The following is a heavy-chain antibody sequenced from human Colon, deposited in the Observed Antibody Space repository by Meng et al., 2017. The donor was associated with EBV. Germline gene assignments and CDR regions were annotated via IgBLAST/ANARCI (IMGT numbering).Heavy chain of an antibody. CDR2: IDHRGNT. J-gene: IGHJ4*02. CDR1: GGSFRDYY. Sequence: QVQLQQSVAGLLTPSETLSHSGAVYGGSFRDYYWPWIRHPPGKGLEWIGEIDHRGNTKYNPSLKSRVTISLDTSKKQFSLKVSSVTAADTAVYFCARLYPPDQWLLTSDTSEYWGQGTLVTVSS. CDR3: ARLYPPDQWLLTSDTSEY. V-gene: IGHV4-34*01. D-gene: IGHD6-19*01.